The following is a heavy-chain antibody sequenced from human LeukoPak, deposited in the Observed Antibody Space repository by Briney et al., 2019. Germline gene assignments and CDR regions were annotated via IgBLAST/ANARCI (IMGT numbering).Heavy chain of an antibody. D-gene: IGHD3-22*01. CDR3: ARVGYYYDSSGYYTYFDY. J-gene: IGHJ4*02. CDR1: GGSISSGDYY. V-gene: IGHV4-30-4*08. Sequence: SETLSLTCAVSGGSISSGDYYWSWIRQPPGKGLEWIGYIYYSGSTYYNPSLKSRVTISVDTSKNQFSLKLSSVTAADTAVYYCARVGYYYDSSGYYTYFDYWGQGTLVTVSS. CDR2: IYYSGST.